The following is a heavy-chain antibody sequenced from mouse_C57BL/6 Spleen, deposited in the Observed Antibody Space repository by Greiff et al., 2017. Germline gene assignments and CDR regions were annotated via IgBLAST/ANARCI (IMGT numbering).Heavy chain of an antibody. CDR2: INPNSGST. CDR1: GYTFTSYW. Sequence: QVQLQQPGAELVKPGASVKLSCTASGYTFTSYWLPWVQQRPGQGLEWIGMINPNSGSTYYNEKFKSPATLSVDKSSSTAYMQLSSLTSEDSAVYYCARNSYYGSSYRASMDDWGQGTSVTVSS. CDR3: ARNSYYGSSYRASMDD. D-gene: IGHD1-1*01. J-gene: IGHJ4*01. V-gene: IGHV1-64*01.